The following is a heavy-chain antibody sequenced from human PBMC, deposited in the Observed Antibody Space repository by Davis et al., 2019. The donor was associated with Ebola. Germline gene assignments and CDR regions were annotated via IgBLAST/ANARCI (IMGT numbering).Heavy chain of an antibody. J-gene: IGHJ4*02. CDR3: ACYVLG. CDR2: ISGSGGST. V-gene: IGHV3-23*01. CDR1: GFTFSSYA. Sequence: PSETLSLTCAASGFTFSSYAMSWVRQAPGKGLEWVSAISGSGGSTYYADSVKGRFTISRDNSKNTLYLQMNSLRVEDTAVYYCACYVLGWGQGTLVTVSS. D-gene: IGHD2-8*01.